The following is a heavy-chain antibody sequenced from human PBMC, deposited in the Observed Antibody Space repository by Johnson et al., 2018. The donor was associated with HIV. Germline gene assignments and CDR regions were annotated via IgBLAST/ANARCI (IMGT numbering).Heavy chain of an antibody. D-gene: IGHD6-19*01. J-gene: IGHJ3*02. Sequence: VQLVESGGGVVQPGRSLRLSCAASGFTFSSYDMHWVRQAPGKGLEWVANIKQDGSEKYYVDSVKGRFTISRDNAKNSLYLQMNSLRAEDTAVYYCASRWRGSGWNGAFDIWGQGTMVTVSS. CDR1: GFTFSSYD. CDR3: ASRWRGSGWNGAFDI. CDR2: IKQDGSEK. V-gene: IGHV3-7*01.